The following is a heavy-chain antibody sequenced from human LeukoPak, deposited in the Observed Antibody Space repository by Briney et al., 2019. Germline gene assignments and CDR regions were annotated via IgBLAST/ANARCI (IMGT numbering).Heavy chain of an antibody. J-gene: IGHJ4*02. D-gene: IGHD5-12*01. CDR1: GYTLTELS. V-gene: IGHV1-24*01. Sequence: GASVNVSCKVSGYTLTELSMHWVRQAPGKGLEWMGGFDPEDGETIYAQKFHGRVTMTEDTSTDTAYMELSSLRSEDTAVYYCATGLRFVSYFDYWGQGTLVTVSS. CDR3: ATGLRFVSYFDY. CDR2: FDPEDGET.